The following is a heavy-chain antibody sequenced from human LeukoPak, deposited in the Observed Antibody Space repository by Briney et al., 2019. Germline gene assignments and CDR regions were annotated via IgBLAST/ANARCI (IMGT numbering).Heavy chain of an antibody. J-gene: IGHJ5*02. Sequence: ASVKVSCKASGYTFTSYAMHWVRQAPGRRLEWMGWINAGNGDTKYSQKFQGRVTITRDTSASTAYMELSSLRSEDTAVYYCARDGITMVRGVIRGISYNWFDPWGQGTLVTVSS. V-gene: IGHV1-3*01. D-gene: IGHD3-10*01. CDR1: GYTFTSYA. CDR3: ARDGITMVRGVIRGISYNWFDP. CDR2: INAGNGDT.